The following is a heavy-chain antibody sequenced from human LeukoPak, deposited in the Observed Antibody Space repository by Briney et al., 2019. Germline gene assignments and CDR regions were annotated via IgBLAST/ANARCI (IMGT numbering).Heavy chain of an antibody. CDR3: ARLSLREQLFSESSWFDP. J-gene: IGHJ5*02. CDR2: IYYSGST. V-gene: IGHV4-39*07. Sequence: SETLSLTCTVSGGSISSSSYYWGWIRQPPGKGLEWIGSIYYSGSTYYNPSLKSRVTISVDTSKNQFSLKLRSVTAADTAVYYCARLSLREQLFSESSWFDPWGQGTLVTVSS. D-gene: IGHD6-13*01. CDR1: GGSISSSSYY.